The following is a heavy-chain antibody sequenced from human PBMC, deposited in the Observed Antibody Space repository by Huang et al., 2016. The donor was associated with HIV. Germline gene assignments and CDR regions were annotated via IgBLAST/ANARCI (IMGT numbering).Heavy chain of an antibody. V-gene: IGHV3-7*01. J-gene: IGHJ6*02. D-gene: IGHD1-7*01. CDR2: TKQDESEK. CDR1: TFTFGAYW. Sequence: VESGGRLVQPGGSIRLSCVGSTFTFGAYWMRWVRQSPGKGLEWVANTKQDESEKYYVESVKGRFNISRDNAKKVLFLEMNNVRVEDTATYYCATKTAAMDIWGQGTTVTVS. CDR3: ATKTAAMDI.